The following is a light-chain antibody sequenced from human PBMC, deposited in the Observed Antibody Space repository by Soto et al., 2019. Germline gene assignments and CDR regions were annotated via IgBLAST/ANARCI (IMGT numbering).Light chain of an antibody. CDR2: DVS. CDR1: SSDVGGYNY. J-gene: IGLJ1*01. V-gene: IGLV2-14*03. Sequence: QSALTQPASVSGSPGQSITISCTGTSSDVGGYNYVSWYQHHPGKAPKRMIHDVSNRPSGVSNRFSGSKSGNTASLTISGLQAEDEADYYCSSYIPNNSNSVFGAGIKVTLL. CDR3: SSYIPNNSNSV.